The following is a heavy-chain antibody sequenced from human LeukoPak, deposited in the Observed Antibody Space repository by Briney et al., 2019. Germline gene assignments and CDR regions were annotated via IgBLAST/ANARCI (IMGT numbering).Heavy chain of an antibody. V-gene: IGHV3-30*18. CDR3: AKDLGGYGLNWFDP. CDR1: GFTFSSYG. CDR2: ISYDGSNK. D-gene: IGHD5-12*01. J-gene: IGHJ5*02. Sequence: GRSLRLSCAASGFTFSSYGMHWVRQAPGKGLEWVAVISYDGSNKYYADSVKGRFTISRDNSKNTLYLQMNSLRAEDTAVYYCAKDLGGYGLNWFDPWGQGTLVTVSS.